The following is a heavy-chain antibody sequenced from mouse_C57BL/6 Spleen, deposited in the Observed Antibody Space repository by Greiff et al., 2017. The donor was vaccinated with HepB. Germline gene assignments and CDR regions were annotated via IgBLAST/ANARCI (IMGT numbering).Heavy chain of an antibody. CDR3: ARRHYYGSGGFAY. J-gene: IGHJ3*01. V-gene: IGHV1-69*01. CDR1: GYTFTSYW. CDR2: IDPSDSYT. D-gene: IGHD1-1*01. Sequence: VQLQQPGAELVMPGASVKLSCKASGYTFTSYWMHWVKQRPGQGLEWIGEIDPSDSYTNYNQKFKGKSTLTVDKSSSTAYMQLSSLTSEDSAVYYCARRHYYGSGGFAYWGQGTLVTVSA.